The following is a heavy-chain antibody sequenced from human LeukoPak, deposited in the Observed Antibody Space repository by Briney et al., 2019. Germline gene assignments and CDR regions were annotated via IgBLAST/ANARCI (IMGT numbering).Heavy chain of an antibody. J-gene: IGHJ4*02. D-gene: IGHD3-9*01. Sequence: GGSLRLSCAASGFTFSSYAMHWVRQAPGKGLEWVSSISSSSSYIYYADSVKGRFTISRDNAKNSLYPQMNSLRAEDTAVYYCARENYDILTGYYAGNDYWGQGTLVTVSS. CDR3: ARENYDILTGYYAGNDY. V-gene: IGHV3-21*01. CDR2: ISSSSSYI. CDR1: GFTFSSYA.